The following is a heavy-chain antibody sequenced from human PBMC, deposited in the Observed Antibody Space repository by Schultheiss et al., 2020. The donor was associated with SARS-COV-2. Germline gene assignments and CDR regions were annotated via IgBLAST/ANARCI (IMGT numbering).Heavy chain of an antibody. CDR1: GGSISSYY. Sequence: SETLSLTCTVSGGSISSYYWSWILQPPGKGLEWIGYIYYSGSTNYNPSLKSRVTISVDTSKTQFSLRLTSVTAADTAGYYCAREYCSSTSCYKRGWFDPWGQGTLVTVSS. D-gene: IGHD2-2*02. V-gene: IGHV4-4*08. CDR2: IYYSGST. J-gene: IGHJ5*02. CDR3: AREYCSSTSCYKRGWFDP.